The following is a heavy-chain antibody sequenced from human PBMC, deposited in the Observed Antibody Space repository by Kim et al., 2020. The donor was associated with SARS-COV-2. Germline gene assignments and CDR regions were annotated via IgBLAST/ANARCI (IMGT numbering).Heavy chain of an antibody. CDR2: DGSEK. Sequence: DGSEKNYVDSVKGRFTISGDNAKNSLYLQMNNRRAEDTALYYCARDFDLWGRGTLVTVSS. J-gene: IGHJ2*01. V-gene: IGHV3-7*01. CDR3: ARDFDL.